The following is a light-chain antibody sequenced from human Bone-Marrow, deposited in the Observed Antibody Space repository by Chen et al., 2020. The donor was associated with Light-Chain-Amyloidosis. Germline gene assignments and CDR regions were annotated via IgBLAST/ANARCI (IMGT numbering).Light chain of an antibody. V-gene: IGKV1-33*01. CDR1: QDITNS. J-gene: IGKJ4*01. Sequence: DIQMTQSPSSLSASVGDRFTITCQASQDITNSLNWFQQKPGKAPNLLIYDALNLETGVPSRFSGSGSGTDFTFTITSLHPEDFATYYCQQSDNFPLTFGGGTTVDIK. CDR2: DAL. CDR3: QQSDNFPLT.